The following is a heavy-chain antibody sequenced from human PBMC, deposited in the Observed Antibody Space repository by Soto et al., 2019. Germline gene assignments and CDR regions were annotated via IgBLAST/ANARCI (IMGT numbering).Heavy chain of an antibody. J-gene: IGHJ5*02. CDR3: ARRHYYCSGRQPFSWFDP. D-gene: IGHD3-10*01. V-gene: IGHV1-18*04. CDR2: ISAYNGNT. Sequence: ASVKVSCKASGYTFTSYGISWVRQAPGQGLEWMGWISAYNGNTNYAQKLQGRVTMTTDTSTSTAYMELRNLRSDDTAVYYCARRHYYCSGRQPFSWFDPWCQGPLVTRSS. CDR1: GYTFTSYG.